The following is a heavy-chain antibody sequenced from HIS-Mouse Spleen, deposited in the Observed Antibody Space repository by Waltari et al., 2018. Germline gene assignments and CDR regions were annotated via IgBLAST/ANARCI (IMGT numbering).Heavy chain of an antibody. CDR2: IYYSGSN. CDR3: ARKRTASGWFDP. V-gene: IGHV4-39*01. D-gene: IGHD2-21*02. J-gene: IGHJ5*02. Sequence: QLQLQESGPGLVKPSETLSLTCTVSGGSISSSSYYWGWIRQPPGKGLEWIGRIYYSGSNYYNPSRESRVTIPVDTSKNQFALKLSSVTAADTAVYYCARKRTASGWFDPWGQGTLVTVSS. CDR1: GGSISSSSYY.